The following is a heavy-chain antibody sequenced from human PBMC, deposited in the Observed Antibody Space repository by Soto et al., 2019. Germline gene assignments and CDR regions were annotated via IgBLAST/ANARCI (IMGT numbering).Heavy chain of an antibody. CDR3: ARTGPLLWFGESMGERLYGMDV. Sequence: PGGSLRLSCAASGFTFSSYGMHWVRQAPGKGLEWVAVIWYDGSNKYYADSVKGRFTISRDNSKNTLYLQMNSLRAEDTAVYYCARTGPLLWFGESMGERLYGMDVWGQGTTVTVSS. V-gene: IGHV3-33*01. D-gene: IGHD3-10*01. CDR1: GFTFSSYG. CDR2: IWYDGSNK. J-gene: IGHJ6*02.